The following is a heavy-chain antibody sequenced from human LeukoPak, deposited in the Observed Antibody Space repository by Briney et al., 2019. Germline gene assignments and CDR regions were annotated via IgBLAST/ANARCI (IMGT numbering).Heavy chain of an antibody. J-gene: IGHJ3*02. D-gene: IGHD3-22*01. V-gene: IGHV3-11*01. Sequence: PGGSLRLSCAASGFTFSDYYMSWIRQAPGKGLEWVSYISSSGSTIYYADSVKGRFTISRDNAKNSLYLQMNSLRVEDTAVYYCARGLFLSGYLDAFDIWGQGTVVTVSS. CDR2: ISSSGSTI. CDR3: ARGLFLSGYLDAFDI. CDR1: GFTFSDYY.